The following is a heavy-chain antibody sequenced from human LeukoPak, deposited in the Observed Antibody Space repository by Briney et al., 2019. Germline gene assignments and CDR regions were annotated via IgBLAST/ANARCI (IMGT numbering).Heavy chain of an antibody. V-gene: IGHV3-53*01. J-gene: IGHJ4*02. CDR1: GFTDSSNY. Sequence: GGSLRLSCAASGFTDSSNYMSWVRQAPGKGLEWVSVIYSGGSTYYADSVKGRFTISRDNSKNTLYLQMNSLRAEDTAVYYCARTPATRRKKAEFDYWGQGTLVTVSS. CDR2: IYSGGST. D-gene: IGHD2-2*01. CDR3: ARTPATRRKKAEFDY.